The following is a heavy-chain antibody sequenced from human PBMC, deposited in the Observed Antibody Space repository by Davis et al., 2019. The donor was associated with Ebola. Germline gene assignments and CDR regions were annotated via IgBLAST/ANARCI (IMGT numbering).Heavy chain of an antibody. CDR2: INAGNGNT. CDR1: GYTFTSYA. CDR3: ARGYCSSTSCFYYFDY. Sequence: ASVKVSCKASGYTFTSYAMHWVRQAPGQRLEWMGWINAGNGNTKYSQKFQGRVTITRDTSASTAYMELSSLRSEDTAVYYCARGYCSSTSCFYYFDYWGQGTLVTVSS. V-gene: IGHV1-3*01. D-gene: IGHD2-2*01. J-gene: IGHJ4*02.